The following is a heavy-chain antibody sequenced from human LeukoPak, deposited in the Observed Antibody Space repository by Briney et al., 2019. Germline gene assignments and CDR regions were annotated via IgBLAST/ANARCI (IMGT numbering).Heavy chain of an antibody. CDR2: INHSGST. D-gene: IGHD6-13*01. V-gene: IGHV4-34*01. CDR3: ARDPPSKYSSSSY. Sequence: SETLSLTCAVYGGSFSGYYWSWIRQPPGKGLEWIGEINHSGSTNYNPSLKSRVTISVGTSKNQFSLKLSSVTAADTAVYYCARDPPSKYSSSSYWGQGTLVTVSS. J-gene: IGHJ4*02. CDR1: GGSFSGYY.